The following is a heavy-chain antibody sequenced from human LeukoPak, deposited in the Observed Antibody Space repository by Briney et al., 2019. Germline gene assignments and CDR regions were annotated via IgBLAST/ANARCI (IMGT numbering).Heavy chain of an antibody. CDR3: ARDPPAVRTNTYA. D-gene: IGHD4/OR15-4a*01. Sequence: GGSLRLSCAASGFTVSNNYMTWVRQAPGKGLEWVSLIYSGGDTHYADSVKGRFTIARDSSKNTLYLQMNSLRAEDTAVYYCARDPPAVRTNTYAWGQGTLVTVSS. V-gene: IGHV3-66*01. CDR1: GFTVSNNY. CDR2: IYSGGDT. J-gene: IGHJ5*02.